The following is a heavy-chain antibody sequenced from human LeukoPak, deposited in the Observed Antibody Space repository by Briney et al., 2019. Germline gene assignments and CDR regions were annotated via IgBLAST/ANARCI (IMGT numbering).Heavy chain of an antibody. J-gene: IGHJ5*02. CDR3: ARGIEDSRAQPVSQWFDP. Sequence: GGSLRLSCVTSKFTFSTYSMSWVRQAPGKGLEWVSSVSSSGYISYADSVKGRFTISRDNAKNSLYLQMNSLRVEDTAVYYCARGIEDSRAQPVSQWFDPWGQGTLVTVSS. CDR1: KFTFSTYS. V-gene: IGHV3-21*01. CDR2: VSSSGYI. D-gene: IGHD3/OR15-3a*01.